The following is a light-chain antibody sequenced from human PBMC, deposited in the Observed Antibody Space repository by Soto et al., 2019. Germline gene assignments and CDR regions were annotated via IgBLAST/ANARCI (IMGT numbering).Light chain of an antibody. V-gene: IGKV1-5*01. J-gene: IGKJ2*01. CDR2: GAS. CDR3: QQYISYPYT. CDR1: QTTNTC. Sequence: DIQMTQFPSTLSACVGDRVTITCRASQTTNTCLAWYQQKPGTAPKLLIYGASSLEGGVPSRFSASGSGTEFTLTISSLQPDHLATYYCQQYISYPYTFGQGTKVEIK.